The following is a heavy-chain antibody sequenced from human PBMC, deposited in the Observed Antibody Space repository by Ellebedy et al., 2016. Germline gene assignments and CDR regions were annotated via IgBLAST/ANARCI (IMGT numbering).Heavy chain of an antibody. Sequence: GESLKISXAASGFSFSSYSLNWVRQAPGKGLEWVSHIGSASSSTSYADSVKGRFTISRDNSKNTVYMEMNSLRAEDTALYYCVEGFRDFDYWGQGILVTVSS. CDR2: IGSASSST. CDR1: GFSFSSYS. J-gene: IGHJ4*02. V-gene: IGHV3-21*05. CDR3: VEGFRDFDY. D-gene: IGHD1-1*01.